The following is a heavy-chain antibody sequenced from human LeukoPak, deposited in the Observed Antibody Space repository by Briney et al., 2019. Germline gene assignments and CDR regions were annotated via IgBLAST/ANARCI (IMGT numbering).Heavy chain of an antibody. V-gene: IGHV1-58*02. CDR2: IVVGSSDT. D-gene: IGHD2-15*01. Sequence: SVKVSCKASGFAFISSAMQWMRQARGQRLEWIGWIVVGSSDTKYAQKFQERVTITRDMSTSTAYTELSSLRSEDTAVYYCAAGSSYSLYYYYNMDVWGKGTTVTVSS. J-gene: IGHJ6*03. CDR3: AAGSSYSLYYYYNMDV. CDR1: GFAFISSA.